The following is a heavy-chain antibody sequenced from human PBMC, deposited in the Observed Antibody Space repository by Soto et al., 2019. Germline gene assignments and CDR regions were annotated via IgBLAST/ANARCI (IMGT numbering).Heavy chain of an antibody. D-gene: IGHD6-13*01. J-gene: IGHJ6*01. V-gene: IGHV1-69*13. CDR2: IIPIFGTA. CDR1: GGTFSSYA. CDR3: ARENIAAAGTWYYYGMDV. Sequence: ASVKVSCKASGGTFSSYAISWVRQAPGQGLEWMGGIIPIFGTANYAQKFQGRVTITADESTSTAYMELSSLRSEDTAVYYCARENIAAAGTWYYYGMDVRGQGTTVTVSS.